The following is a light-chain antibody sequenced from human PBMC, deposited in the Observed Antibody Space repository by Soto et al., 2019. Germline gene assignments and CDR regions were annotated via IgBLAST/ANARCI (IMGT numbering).Light chain of an antibody. Sequence: QSALTQPASVSGSPGQSITISCTGTNSDVGGYNYVSWYQQHPGKAPKLMIYEVSNRPSGVSNRFSGSKSGNTASLTISGLQAEDEADYYCSSYTSAYTFVFGSGTKLTVL. CDR3: SSYTSAYTFV. J-gene: IGLJ1*01. CDR2: EVS. CDR1: NSDVGGYNY. V-gene: IGLV2-14*01.